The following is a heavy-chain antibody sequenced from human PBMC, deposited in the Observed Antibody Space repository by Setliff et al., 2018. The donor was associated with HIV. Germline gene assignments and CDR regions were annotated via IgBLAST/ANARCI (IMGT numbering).Heavy chain of an antibody. Sequence: SETLSLTCGVSGIPIDRVYSWAWIRQPPGKGLEWIGTISHSGSTHYNSPLQGRISISIDTSKNQFSLTLTSATAADTAMYYCARDQSDYNVLTGFGDFDYWGHGTLVTVSS. CDR2: ISHSGST. V-gene: IGHV4-38-2*02. CDR3: ARDQSDYNVLTGFGDFDY. CDR1: GIPIDRVYS. J-gene: IGHJ4*01. D-gene: IGHD3-9*01.